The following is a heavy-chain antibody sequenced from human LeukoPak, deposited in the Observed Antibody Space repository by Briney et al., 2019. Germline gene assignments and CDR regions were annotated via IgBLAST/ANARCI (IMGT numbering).Heavy chain of an antibody. J-gene: IGHJ4*02. V-gene: IGHV3-7*01. CDR2: IKQDGSEK. CDR1: GLTFSNYG. Sequence: GRSLRLSCAVSGLTFSNYGMHWVRQAPGKGLEWVANIKQDGSEKYYVDSVKGRFTISRDNAKNSLYLQMNSLRGEDMAVYYCAREGPMIVETDWGQGTLVTVSS. CDR3: AREGPMIVETD. D-gene: IGHD3-22*01.